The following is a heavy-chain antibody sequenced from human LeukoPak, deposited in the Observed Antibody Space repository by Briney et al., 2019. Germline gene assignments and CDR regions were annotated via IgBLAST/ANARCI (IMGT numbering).Heavy chain of an antibody. CDR3: ATRIAAADSIYFDY. V-gene: IGHV4-59*01. J-gene: IGHJ4*02. CDR1: GGSISSYY. Sequence: PSETLSLTCTVSGGSISSYYWSWIRQPPGKGLEWIGYIYYSGSTNYNPSLKSRVTISVDTSKNQFSLKLSSVTAADTAVYYCATRIAAADSIYFDYWGQGTLVTVSS. D-gene: IGHD6-13*01. CDR2: IYYSGST.